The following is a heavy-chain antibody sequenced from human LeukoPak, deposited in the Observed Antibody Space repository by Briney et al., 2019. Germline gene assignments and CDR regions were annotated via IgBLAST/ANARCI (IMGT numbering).Heavy chain of an antibody. J-gene: IGHJ3*01. CDR3: ARAHSSGWYDV. V-gene: IGHV3-64*02. Sequence: GGSLRLSCAASGFSFSTSAMHWVRQAPGEGLEYVSAITNNGDYTYYADSVKGRFTISRDNSKNTLYLQVGSLRAEDMAVYYCARAHSSGWYDVWGQGTMVTVSS. CDR2: ITNNGDYT. CDR1: GFSFSTSA. D-gene: IGHD6-19*01.